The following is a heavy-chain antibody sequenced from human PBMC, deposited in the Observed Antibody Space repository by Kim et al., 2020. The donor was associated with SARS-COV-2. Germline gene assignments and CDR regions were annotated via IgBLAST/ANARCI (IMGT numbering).Heavy chain of an antibody. V-gene: IGHV3-15*01. CDR3: TTESRRLYAYQI. CDR1: GFTFNYAW. Sequence: GGSLRLSCTASGFTFNYAWMTWVRQAPGKGLEWVGRVKSEIDGGTTDYAAPVKGRFIISRDDSQNLVYLQMDRLKVEDTAIYYCTTESRRLYAYQIWGQG. J-gene: IGHJ3*02. D-gene: IGHD2-8*01. CDR2: VKSEIDGGTT.